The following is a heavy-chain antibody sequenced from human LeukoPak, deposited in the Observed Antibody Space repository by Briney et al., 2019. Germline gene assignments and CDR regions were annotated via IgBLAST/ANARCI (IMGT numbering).Heavy chain of an antibody. CDR1: GYTFTSYY. V-gene: IGHV1-46*01. Sequence: ASVKVSCKASGYTFTSYYMHWVRQAPGQGLEWMGIINPSGGSTSYAQKFQGRVTMTRDTSTSTVYMELSSLRSEDAAVYYCARNSPSAAGTFYFEYWGQGTLVTVSS. CDR3: ARNSPSAAGTFYFEY. D-gene: IGHD6-13*01. CDR2: INPSGGST. J-gene: IGHJ4*02.